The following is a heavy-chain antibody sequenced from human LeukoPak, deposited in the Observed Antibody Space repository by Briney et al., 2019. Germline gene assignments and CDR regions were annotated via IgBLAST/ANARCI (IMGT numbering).Heavy chain of an antibody. J-gene: IGHJ4*02. V-gene: IGHV3-23*01. Sequence: PGGTLRLSCAASGFTFSNYGMSWVRQAPGRGLEWVSTISGSGGSTYYADSVKGRITISRDNSKKTLYLQMNSLGAEDTAVYYCAKDDNYDYVWGSHPDDYWGQGTLVTVSS. CDR1: GFTFSNYG. CDR2: ISGSGGST. CDR3: AKDDNYDYVWGSHPDDY. D-gene: IGHD3-16*02.